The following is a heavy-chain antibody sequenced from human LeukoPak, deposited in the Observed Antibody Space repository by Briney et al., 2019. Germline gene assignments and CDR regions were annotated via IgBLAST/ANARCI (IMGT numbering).Heavy chain of an antibody. CDR2: IYTNVIT. CDR3: ARGRSLYFDY. CDR1: GGSISGYY. Sequence: SETLSLTCIVSGGSISGYYWNWIRQPAGKELEWIGRIYTNVITNYNPSLKSRVTMSVDTSKNQFSLMLSSVTAADTAVYYCARGRSLYFDYWGQGTLVTVSS. V-gene: IGHV4-4*07. J-gene: IGHJ4*02.